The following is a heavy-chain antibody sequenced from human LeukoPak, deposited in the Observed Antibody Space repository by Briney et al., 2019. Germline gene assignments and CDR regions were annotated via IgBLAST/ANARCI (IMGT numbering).Heavy chain of an antibody. CDR1: GYSISSGYQ. CDR2: IYHSGSA. Sequence: SETLSLACGVSGYSISSGYQWAWIRQSPGKGLEWIGSIYHSGSAHYNPSLKSRVTISVETSKNQFSLNMYSVTAADTAVYYCARDPRWLTPDCTSTSCYENYFDPWGQGTLVTVSS. J-gene: IGHJ5*02. CDR3: ARDPRWLTPDCTSTSCYENYFDP. D-gene: IGHD2-2*01. V-gene: IGHV4-38-2*02.